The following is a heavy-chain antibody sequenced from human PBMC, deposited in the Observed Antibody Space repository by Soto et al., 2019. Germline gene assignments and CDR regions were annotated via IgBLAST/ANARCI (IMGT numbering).Heavy chain of an antibody. D-gene: IGHD3-10*01. CDR1: GGSISSYY. Sequence: PSETLSLTCTVPGGSISSYYWSWIRQPPGKGLEWIGYIYYSGSTNYNPSLKSRLIISVDTSQNQVSLKLASVTAADTAVYYCLTQGFGPLHGLVDVWGQGTTVTVSS. CDR2: IYYSGST. V-gene: IGHV4-59*08. CDR3: LTQGFGPLHGLVDV. J-gene: IGHJ6*02.